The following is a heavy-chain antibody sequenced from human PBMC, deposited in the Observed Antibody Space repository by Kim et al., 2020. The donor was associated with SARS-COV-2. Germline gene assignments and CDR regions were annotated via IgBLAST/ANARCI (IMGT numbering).Heavy chain of an antibody. Sequence: ASVKVSCKASGYTFTGYYMHWVRQAPGQGLEWMGWINPNSGGTNYAQKFQGRVTMTRDTSISTAYMELSRLRSDDTAVYYCARTPPVLRYFDWLYNPFDYWGQGPLVTVSS. CDR2: INPNSGGT. D-gene: IGHD3-9*01. CDR3: ARTPPVLRYFDWLYNPFDY. V-gene: IGHV1-2*02. CDR1: GYTFTGYY. J-gene: IGHJ4*02.